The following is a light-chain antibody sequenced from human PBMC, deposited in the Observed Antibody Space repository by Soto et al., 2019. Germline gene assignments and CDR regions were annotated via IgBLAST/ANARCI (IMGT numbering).Light chain of an antibody. CDR2: DAA. CDR3: QQRSNWPSLT. V-gene: IGKV3-11*01. Sequence: EVVLIQSPINLSLSPVESAALSCRASHSVGSYLAWYQHKPGRAPRLRIPDAANRATGIPARFSGSGSETDFTLTISSLDPEDSAVDYCQQRSNWPSLTYGGGTKVDIK. CDR1: HSVGSY. J-gene: IGKJ4*01.